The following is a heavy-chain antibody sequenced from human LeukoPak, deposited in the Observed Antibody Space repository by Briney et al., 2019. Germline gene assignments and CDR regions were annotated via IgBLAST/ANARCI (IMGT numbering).Heavy chain of an antibody. CDR2: IYYSGST. J-gene: IGHJ4*02. Sequence: SETLSLTCTVSGGSFSSGSYYWSWVRQPPGRGLEWIGYIYYSGSTNYNPSLKSRVTLSIDTSKNQFSLKLNSVTAADTAVYYCARDNRYYGSGSYYTGYWGQGTLVTVSS. CDR3: ARDNRYYGSGSYYTGY. D-gene: IGHD3-10*01. CDR1: GGSFSSGSYY. V-gene: IGHV4-61*01.